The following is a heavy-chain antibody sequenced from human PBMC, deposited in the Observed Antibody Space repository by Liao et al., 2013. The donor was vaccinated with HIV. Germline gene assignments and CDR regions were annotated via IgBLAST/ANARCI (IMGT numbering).Heavy chain of an antibody. J-gene: IGHJ5*02. CDR3: ARSDRLYCSSTSCYIPGWFDP. CDR1: GGSFSGYY. CDR2: INHSGST. D-gene: IGHD2-2*02. Sequence: QVQLQQWGAGLLKPSETLSLTCAVYGGSFSGYYWSWIRQPPGKGLEWIGEINHSGSTNYNPSLKSRVTISVDTSKNQFSLKLSSVTAADTAVYYCARSDRLYCSSTSCYIPGWFDPWGQGTLVTVSS. V-gene: IGHV4-34*01.